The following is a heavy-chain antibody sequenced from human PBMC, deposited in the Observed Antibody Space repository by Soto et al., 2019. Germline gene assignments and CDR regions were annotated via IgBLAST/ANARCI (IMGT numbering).Heavy chain of an antibody. CDR1: GGSFSGYY. D-gene: IGHD4-17*01. Sequence: QVQLQQWGAGLLKPSETLSLTCAVYGGSFSGYYWSWIRQPPGKGLEWIGEINHSGSTNYNPSLKSRVTRSVDTSKNQFSLKLSSVTAADTAVYYCARGLDYVAFNWGQGTLVTVSS. CDR3: ARGLDYVAFN. J-gene: IGHJ1*01. V-gene: IGHV4-34*01. CDR2: INHSGST.